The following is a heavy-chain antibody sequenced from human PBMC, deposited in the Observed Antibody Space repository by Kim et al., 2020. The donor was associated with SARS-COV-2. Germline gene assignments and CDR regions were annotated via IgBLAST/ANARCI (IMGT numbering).Heavy chain of an antibody. D-gene: IGHD6-19*01. CDR3: ARHIAVAAPDY. Sequence: TNHSPSFQGHVTISADKSISTAYLQWSSLKASDTAMYYCARHIAVAAPDYWGQGTLVTVSS. V-gene: IGHV5-10-1*01. CDR2: T. J-gene: IGHJ4*02.